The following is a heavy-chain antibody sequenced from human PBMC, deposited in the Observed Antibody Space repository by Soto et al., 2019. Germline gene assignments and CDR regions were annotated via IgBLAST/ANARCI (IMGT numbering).Heavy chain of an antibody. CDR3: AIQDCTNDVCLAAAVTVGGALES. D-gene: IGHD2-8*01. J-gene: IGHJ1*01. V-gene: IGHV3-74*01. CDR2: ISSDGTTT. CDR1: GFTFRKFW. Sequence: EVQLVQSGGGLAQPGKSLRLSCAASGFTFRKFWMHWVRQVPGKGPVWVSYISSDGTTTDYADSVKGRFTISRDNAKDPLYLQMDSLRAQDTAVYYCAIQDCTNDVCLAAAVTVGGALESWGQGTLVTVSS.